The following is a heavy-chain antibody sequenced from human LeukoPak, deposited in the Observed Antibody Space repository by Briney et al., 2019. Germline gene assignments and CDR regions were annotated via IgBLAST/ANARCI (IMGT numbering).Heavy chain of an antibody. D-gene: IGHD6-25*01. CDR1: GYTFTTHD. CDR2: MNPNSANT. Sequence: GASVKVSCKASGYTFTTHDINWVRQAPGQGLEWMGWMNPNSANTGYAQKFQGRVTMTRNTSISTAYMELRSLRSEDTAVYYCARVPSGGNKFDPWGQGTLVTVSS. J-gene: IGHJ5*02. V-gene: IGHV1-8*01. CDR3: ARVPSGGNKFDP.